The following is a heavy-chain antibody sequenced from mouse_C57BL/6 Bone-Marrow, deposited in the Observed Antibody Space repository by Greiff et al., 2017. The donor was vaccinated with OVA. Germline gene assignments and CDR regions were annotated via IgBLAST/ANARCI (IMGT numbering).Heavy chain of an antibody. V-gene: IGHV10-1*01. CDR2: IRSKSNNYAT. J-gene: IGHJ4*01. CDR1: GFSFNTYA. CDR3: VRRLGGGYAMDY. Sequence: EVQLVESGGGLVQPKGSLKLSCAASGFSFNTYAMNWVRQAPGKGLEWVARIRSKSNNYATYYADSVKDRFTISRDDSESMLYLQMNNLKTEDTAMYYCVRRLGGGYAMDYWGQGTSVTVSS.